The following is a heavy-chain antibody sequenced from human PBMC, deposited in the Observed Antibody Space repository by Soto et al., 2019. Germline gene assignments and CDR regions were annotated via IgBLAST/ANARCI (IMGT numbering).Heavy chain of an antibody. CDR2: ISYDGSNK. V-gene: IGHV3-30-3*01. D-gene: IGHD3-3*01. J-gene: IGHJ4*02. Sequence: GGSLRLSCAASGFTFSSYAMHWVRQAPGKGLEWVAVISYDGSNKYYADSVKGRFTISRDNSKNTLYLQMNSLRAEDTAVYYCARVVDDFWSYFDYWGQGTLVTVSS. CDR1: GFTFSSYA. CDR3: ARVVDDFWSYFDY.